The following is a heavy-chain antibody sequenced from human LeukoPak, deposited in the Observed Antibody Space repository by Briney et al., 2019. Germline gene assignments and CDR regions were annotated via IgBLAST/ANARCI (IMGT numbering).Heavy chain of an antibody. CDR2: ISYDGSNK. Sequence: GGSLRLSCAASGFTFSSYGMHWVRQAPGKGLEWVAVISYDGSNKYYADSVKGRFTISRDNSKNTLYLQMNSLRAEDTAVYYCARIKQQLVRSPDAFDIWGQGTMVTVSS. CDR3: ARIKQQLVRSPDAFDI. J-gene: IGHJ3*02. D-gene: IGHD6-13*01. V-gene: IGHV3-30*03. CDR1: GFTFSSYG.